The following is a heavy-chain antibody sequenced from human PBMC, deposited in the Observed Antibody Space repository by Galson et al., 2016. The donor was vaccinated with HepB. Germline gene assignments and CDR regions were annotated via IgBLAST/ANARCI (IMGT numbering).Heavy chain of an antibody. CDR2: IRTDGTVT. D-gene: IGHD6-13*01. CDR3: RAGSY. V-gene: IGHV3-74*01. Sequence: SLRLSCAASGFNFSSYWMHWVRQVPGRGLLWVACIRTDGTVTHYADSVKGRFAISRDNSKSTVYLQMNSLRAEDTAVYYCRAGSYWGQGTLVTVSS. CDR1: GFNFSSYW. J-gene: IGHJ4*02.